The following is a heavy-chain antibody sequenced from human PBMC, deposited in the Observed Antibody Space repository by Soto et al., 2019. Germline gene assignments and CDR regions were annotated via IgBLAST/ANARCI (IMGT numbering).Heavy chain of an antibody. D-gene: IGHD3-10*01. CDR1: GYAFTTYV. CDR3: ARGSYGDY. CDR2: ISAHNGNT. V-gene: IGHV1-18*01. J-gene: IGHJ4*02. Sequence: QVHMVQSGAAVKKPGASVKVSCKGSGYAFTTYVITWVRQAPGQGLEWMGWISAHNGNTNYAQKLQGRVTVTRDTSTSTAYMELRSLRSDDTAVYYYARGSYGDYWGQGALVTVSS.